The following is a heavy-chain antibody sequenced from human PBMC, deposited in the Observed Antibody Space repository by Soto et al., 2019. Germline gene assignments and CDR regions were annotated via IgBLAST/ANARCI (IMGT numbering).Heavy chain of an antibody. D-gene: IGHD1-20*01. CDR3: ATYNSGHYYFAMDV. Sequence: PSETLSLTCTVSGGSVNSYYWSWIRQPAGKGLEWIGHLYTNENTNYNPSLRSRVTMSVDTSKNQLSLTLSSVTAADTAVYYCATYNSGHYYFAMDVWGHGTTVTVSS. CDR2: LYTNENT. CDR1: GGSVNSYY. V-gene: IGHV4-4*07. J-gene: IGHJ6*02.